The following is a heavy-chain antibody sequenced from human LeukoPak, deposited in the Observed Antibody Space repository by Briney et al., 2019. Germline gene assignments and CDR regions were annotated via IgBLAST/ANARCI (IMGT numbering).Heavy chain of an antibody. V-gene: IGHV4-39*01. D-gene: IGHD1-26*01. J-gene: IGHJ4*02. CDR2: IYYSGST. CDR3: ASQWELPYFDY. Sequence: SGTLSLTCTVSGGSISSSSYYWGWIRQPPGKGLEWIGSIYYSGSTYYNPSLKSRVTISVDTSKNQFPLKLSSVTAADTAVYYCASQWELPYFDYWGQGTLVTVSS. CDR1: GGSISSSSYY.